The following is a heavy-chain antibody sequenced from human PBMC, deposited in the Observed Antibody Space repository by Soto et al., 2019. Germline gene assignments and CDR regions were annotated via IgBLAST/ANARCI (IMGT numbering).Heavy chain of an antibody. Sequence: RLSCAASGFTFGSYAMTWVRQAPGKGLESVAGLYGNSGGIQYADSVRGRFTIFRDNSNNIVFLHMRSLRVEDTAVYFCAKDAVAGDGLWLMDHWGQGTLVPVYS. CDR3: AKDAVAGDGLWLMDH. J-gene: IGHJ4*02. D-gene: IGHD2-21*02. V-gene: IGHV3-23*01. CDR2: LYGNSGGI. CDR1: GFTFGSYA.